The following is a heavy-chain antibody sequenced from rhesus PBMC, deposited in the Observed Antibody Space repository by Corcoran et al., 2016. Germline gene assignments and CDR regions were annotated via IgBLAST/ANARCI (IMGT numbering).Heavy chain of an antibody. Sequence: QLQLQESGPGLVKPSETLSLTCAVSGYSISSGYGWSWIRQPPGKGLEWIGYISYSGSTSYNPSLKSRVTISRDTANNQFSLKLSSVTAADTAVYYCAAGYSSGWYDYGLDSWGQGVVVTVSS. CDR2: ISYSGST. CDR3: AAGYSSGWYDYGLDS. D-gene: IGHD6-31*01. V-gene: IGHV4-122*02. CDR1: GYSISSGYG. J-gene: IGHJ6*01.